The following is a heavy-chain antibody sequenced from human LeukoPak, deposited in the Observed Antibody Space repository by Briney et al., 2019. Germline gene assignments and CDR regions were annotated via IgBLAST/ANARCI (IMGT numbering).Heavy chain of an antibody. CDR1: GFTFDDYA. CDR2: ISWNSGSM. Sequence: PGGSLRLSCAASGFTFDDYAMHWVRQAPGKGLEWVSGISWNSGSMDYADSVKGRFTISRDNAKNSLYLQMNSLRAEDTAVYYCARDSIAAAGKTLDYWGQGTLVTVSS. V-gene: IGHV3-9*01. D-gene: IGHD6-13*01. CDR3: ARDSIAAAGKTLDY. J-gene: IGHJ4*02.